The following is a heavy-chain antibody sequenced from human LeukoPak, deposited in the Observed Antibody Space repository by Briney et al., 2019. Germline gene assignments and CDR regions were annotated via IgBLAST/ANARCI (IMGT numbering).Heavy chain of an antibody. D-gene: IGHD2-2*01. J-gene: IGHJ4*02. Sequence: SETLSLTCAVYGGSFSGYYWSWIRQPPGKGLEWIGEINHSGSTNYNPSLKSRVTISVDTSKNQFSLKLSSVTAADTAVYYCARGHRSSTKYYFDYWGQGTLVTVSS. CDR2: INHSGST. CDR3: ARGHRSSTKYYFDY. V-gene: IGHV4-34*01. CDR1: GGSFSGYY.